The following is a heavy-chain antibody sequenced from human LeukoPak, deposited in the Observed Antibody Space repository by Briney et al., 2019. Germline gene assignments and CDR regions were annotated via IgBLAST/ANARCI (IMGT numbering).Heavy chain of an antibody. CDR1: GFTFSDYY. CDR2: ISSSGSTI. Sequence: GGSLRLSCAASGFTFSDYYMGWIRQAPGKGLEWVSYISSSGSTIYYADSVKGRFTISRDNAKNSLYLQMNSLRVEDTAVYYCARDASEYCSSTSCRRYYYYGMDVWGQGTTVTVSS. V-gene: IGHV3-11*01. J-gene: IGHJ6*02. D-gene: IGHD2-2*01. CDR3: ARDASEYCSSTSCRRYYYYGMDV.